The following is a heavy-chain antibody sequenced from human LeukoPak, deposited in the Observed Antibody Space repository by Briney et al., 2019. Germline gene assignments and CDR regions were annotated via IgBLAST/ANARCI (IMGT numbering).Heavy chain of an antibody. CDR1: GFTFTTYP. J-gene: IGHJ4*02. CDR2: ISSDGGTT. Sequence: PGGSLRLSCSASGFTFTTYPMHWVRQAPGKGLEYVSAISSDGGTTYYADSVKGRFTISRDNSKNTLYLQMSSLRAEDTAVYYCGQLQRPYFDYWGQGTLVTVSS. D-gene: IGHD5-24*01. CDR3: GQLQRPYFDY. V-gene: IGHV3-64D*06.